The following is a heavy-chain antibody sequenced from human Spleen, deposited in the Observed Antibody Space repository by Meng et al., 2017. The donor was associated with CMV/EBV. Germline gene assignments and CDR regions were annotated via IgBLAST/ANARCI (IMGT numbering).Heavy chain of an antibody. CDR3: ARGLEPWGAGGWFDP. J-gene: IGHJ5*02. D-gene: IGHD1-1*01. Sequence: GYVSSGAYVWTWIRHPPGKELEWIGYIYSSGRTTSPSSLQSRITISSDASKNHFSLKLSSVTVADTAIYYCARGLEPWGAGGWFDPWGQGTLVTVSS. CDR2: IYSSGRT. CDR1: GYVSSGAYV. V-gene: IGHV4-61*03.